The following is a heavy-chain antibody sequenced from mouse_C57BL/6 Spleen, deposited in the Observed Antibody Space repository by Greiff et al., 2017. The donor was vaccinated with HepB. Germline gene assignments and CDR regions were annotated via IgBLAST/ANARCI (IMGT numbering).Heavy chain of an antibody. CDR3: AREGSNSTGGGYAMDY. CDR1: GYTFTSYW. Sequence: QVQLQQPGAELVKPGASVKLSCKASGYTFTSYWMHWVKQRPGQGLEWIGMIHPNSGSTNYNEKFKSKATLAVDNSSSTAYMQLSSLTSEDSAVYYCAREGSNSTGGGYAMDYWGQGTSVTVSS. J-gene: IGHJ4*01. V-gene: IGHV1-64*01. D-gene: IGHD1-1*01. CDR2: IHPNSGST.